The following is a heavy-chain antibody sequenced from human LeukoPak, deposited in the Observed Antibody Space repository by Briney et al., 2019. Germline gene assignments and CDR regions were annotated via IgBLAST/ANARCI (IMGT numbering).Heavy chain of an antibody. V-gene: IGHV3-7*03. CDR3: TGDLAEVPGPRMDV. D-gene: IGHD3-3*02. Sequence: PGGSPRLSCAASGFSFSSYYMSWVRQAPGKGLEWVALINPDGGERYYVDSVKGRFTISRDNAKNSLYLQMDSLRDDDTARYFCTGDLAEVPGPRMDVWGQGTTVTVSS. J-gene: IGHJ6*02. CDR1: GFSFSSYY. CDR2: INPDGGER.